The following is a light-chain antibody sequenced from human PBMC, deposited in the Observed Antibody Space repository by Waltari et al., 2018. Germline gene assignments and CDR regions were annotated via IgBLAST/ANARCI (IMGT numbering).Light chain of an antibody. CDR3: QSADISGAYRV. V-gene: IGLV3-25*03. Sequence: SSELTQPPSVSVSPGQTARITCSGDALATQYSYWYHQKPGQAPVLLIYKYKQRPSGIPGRFSGSSSGTTVTLTVSAVEADDEGDYYCQSADISGAYRVFGGGTKLTVL. CDR2: KYK. CDR1: ALATQY. J-gene: IGLJ2*01.